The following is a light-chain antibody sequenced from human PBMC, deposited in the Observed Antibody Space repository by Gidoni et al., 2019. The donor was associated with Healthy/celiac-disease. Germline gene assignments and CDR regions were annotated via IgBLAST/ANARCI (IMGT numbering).Light chain of an antibody. CDR2: WAS. CDR3: QQYYSTPPT. V-gene: IGKV4-1*01. Sequence: EIVMPQSPDSLAVSLGERATINCKSSQSVLYSSNNKNYLAWYQQKPGQPPKLLIYWASTRESGVPDRFSGSGSGTDFTLTISSLQAEDVAVYYCQQYYSTPPTFXGXTKVEIK. J-gene: IGKJ4*01. CDR1: QSVLYSSNNKNY.